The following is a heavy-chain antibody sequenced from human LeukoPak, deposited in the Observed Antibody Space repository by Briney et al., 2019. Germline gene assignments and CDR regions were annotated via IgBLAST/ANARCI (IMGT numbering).Heavy chain of an antibody. Sequence: SETLSLTCTVSGDSISSYYWTWIRQPPGKGLEWIGYIYYSGSTNYNPPLKSRVTISVDTSKNQFSLKLTSVTAADTAVYYCARDRTGWLAPDYWGQGILVTVSS. D-gene: IGHD6-19*01. CDR1: GDSISSYY. J-gene: IGHJ4*02. CDR3: ARDRTGWLAPDY. CDR2: IYYSGST. V-gene: IGHV4-59*01.